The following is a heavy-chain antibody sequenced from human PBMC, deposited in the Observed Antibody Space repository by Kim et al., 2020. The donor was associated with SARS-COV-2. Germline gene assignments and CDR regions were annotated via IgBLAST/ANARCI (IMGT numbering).Heavy chain of an antibody. CDR2: ISYSGSS. D-gene: IGHD3-10*01. J-gene: IGHJ6*02. V-gene: IGHV4-39*01. Sequence: SETLSLTCTVSGGSINSNTYYWGWIRQPPGKGLEWVGSISYSGSSYYNPSLKSRVTISVDTSKNQFSLRLTSVTAADTALYFCALTYNYHSAGPGLYGLDVWGQGTTVTVSS. CDR1: GGSINSNTYY. CDR3: ALTYNYHSAGPGLYGLDV.